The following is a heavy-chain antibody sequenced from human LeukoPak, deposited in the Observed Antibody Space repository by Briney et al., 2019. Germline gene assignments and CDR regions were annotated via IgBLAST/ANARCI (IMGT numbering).Heavy chain of an antibody. CDR1: GYTFINHY. CDR3: ARDPSYCGGDCYAFDI. V-gene: IGHV1-46*01. D-gene: IGHD2-21*02. CDR2: VNLSGGDS. Sequence: ASVKVSCKASGYTFINHYLHWVRQAPGQGLQWMGIVNLSGGDSKYAQKFQGRVTVTRDTSTYTVYMELSSLRSEDTAVYYCARDPSYCGGDCYAFDIWGQGTMVTVS. J-gene: IGHJ3*02.